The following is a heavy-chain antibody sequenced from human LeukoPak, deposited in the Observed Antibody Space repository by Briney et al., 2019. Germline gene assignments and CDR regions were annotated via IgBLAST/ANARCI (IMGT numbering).Heavy chain of an antibody. CDR2: ISSSGSTI. J-gene: IGHJ6*03. V-gene: IGHV3-11*04. CDR3: ARENIVAPYYYYMDV. Sequence: TGGSLRLSCAASGFTFSDYYMSWIRQAPGKGLEWVSYISSSGSTIYYADSVKGRFTISRDNAKNSLYLQMNSLRAEDTAVYYCARENIVAPYYYYMDVWSKGTTVTVSS. CDR1: GFTFSDYY. D-gene: IGHD2-15*01.